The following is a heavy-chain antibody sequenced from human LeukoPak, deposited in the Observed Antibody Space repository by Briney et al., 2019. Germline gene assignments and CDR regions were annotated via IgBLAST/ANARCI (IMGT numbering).Heavy chain of an antibody. CDR2: IDYSGST. V-gene: IGHV4-59*08. CDR1: GGSHSSFY. CDR3: ARRLWVEYYYGLDV. Sequence: KPSETLSLPCTLSGGSHSSFYWGWLREPPGKGLEGFGYIDYSGSTIYNPSLKSRVTISVDTSKNRFFLRLNSVTAADTARYFCARRLWVEYYYGLDVWGQGITVTVSS. J-gene: IGHJ6*02. D-gene: IGHD3-16*01.